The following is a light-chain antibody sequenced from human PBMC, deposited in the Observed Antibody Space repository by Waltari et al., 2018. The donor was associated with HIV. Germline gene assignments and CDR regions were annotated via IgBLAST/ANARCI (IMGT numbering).Light chain of an antibody. V-gene: IGLV3-1*01. CDR1: ELGNKY. CDR3: QTWDSQIII. CDR2: QDS. J-gene: IGLJ2*01. Sequence: SYDLTQEPSVSVSPGPTASITCSGDELGNKYVSWYQQKPGQSPVQVIYQDSKRPSGVPERFSGSSSGNTATLTISGTQAMDEADYHCQTWDSQIIIFGGGTKLTVL.